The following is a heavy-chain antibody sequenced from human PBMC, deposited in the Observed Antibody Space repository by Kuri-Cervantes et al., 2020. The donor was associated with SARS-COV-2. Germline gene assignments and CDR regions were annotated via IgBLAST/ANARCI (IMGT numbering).Heavy chain of an antibody. CDR1: GFTVSSNY. V-gene: IGHV3-53*01. CDR2: IYSGGST. J-gene: IGHJ4*02. CDR3: ARDNSYFDY. Sequence: GESLKISCAASGFTVSSNYMSWVRQAPGKGLEWVSVIYSGGSTYYADSVKGRFTISRDNSKNTLYLQMNSLRAEDTAVYYCARDNSYFDYWGQGTLVTVSS. D-gene: IGHD4-11*01.